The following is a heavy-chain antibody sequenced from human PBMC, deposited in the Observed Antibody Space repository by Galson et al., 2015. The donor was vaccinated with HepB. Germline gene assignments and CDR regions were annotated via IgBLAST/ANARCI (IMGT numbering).Heavy chain of an antibody. Sequence: SLRLSCAASGFIFSNYAMTWVRQAPGKGLEWVSSIKDGDHDTYYADSVKGRFTISRDNSQNTLFLQMNSPGAEDTAVYYCAKQASVYIRSRLDIWGQGTTVTVSS. CDR3: AKQASVYIRSRLDI. D-gene: IGHD5/OR15-5a*01. J-gene: IGHJ6*02. CDR2: IKDGDHDT. V-gene: IGHV3-23*01. CDR1: GFIFSNYA.